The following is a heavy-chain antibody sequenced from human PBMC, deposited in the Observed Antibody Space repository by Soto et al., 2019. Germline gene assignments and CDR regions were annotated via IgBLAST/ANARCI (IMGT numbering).Heavy chain of an antibody. J-gene: IGHJ4*02. D-gene: IGHD3-10*01. CDR2: IWYDGSNK. CDR1: GFTFSSYG. V-gene: IGHV3-33*01. Sequence: QVQLVESGGGVVQPGRSLRLSCAASGFTFSSYGMHWVRQAPGKGLEWVAVIWYDGSNKYYADSVKGRFTISRDNSKNTLYLQMNSLRAEDTAVYYYARDHGVLWFGELLYPSYYFDYWGQGTLVTVSS. CDR3: ARDHGVLWFGELLYPSYYFDY.